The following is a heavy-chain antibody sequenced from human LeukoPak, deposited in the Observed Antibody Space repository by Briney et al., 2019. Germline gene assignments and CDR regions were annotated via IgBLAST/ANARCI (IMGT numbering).Heavy chain of an antibody. CDR1: GCSISSYD. J-gene: IGHJ5*02. V-gene: IGHV4-59*01. D-gene: IGHD2-15*01. Sequence: AETLSLTCTVSGCSISSYDWSWIRQPPGKGLEWMAYIYYSGSTNYNTSLKSRVTISVDTSKNKFCLKLSSVTAADTAVYYCARSALVVVAATPGVPQYNWFDPWGQGKLVTVSS. CDR3: ARSALVVVAATPGVPQYNWFDP. CDR2: IYYSGST.